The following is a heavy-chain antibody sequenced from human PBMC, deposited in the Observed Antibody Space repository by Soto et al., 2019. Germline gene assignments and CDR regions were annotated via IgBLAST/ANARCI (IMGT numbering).Heavy chain of an antibody. Sequence: SETLSLTCTVSGGSISSSSYYWGWIRQPPGKGLEWIGSIYYSGSTYYNPSLKSRVTISVDTSKNQFSLKLSSVTAADTAVYYCARHRRAAAGDVDYWGQGTLVTV. V-gene: IGHV4-39*01. D-gene: IGHD6-13*01. CDR3: ARHRRAAAGDVDY. J-gene: IGHJ4*02. CDR2: IYYSGST. CDR1: GGSISSSSYY.